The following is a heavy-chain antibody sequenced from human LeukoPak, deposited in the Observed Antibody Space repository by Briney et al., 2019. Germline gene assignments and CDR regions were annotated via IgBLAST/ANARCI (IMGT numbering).Heavy chain of an antibody. CDR1: GGSISSYY. CDR3: ARGTANLFDY. J-gene: IGHJ4*02. CDR2: IYYSGST. Sequence: SETLFLTCTVSGGSISSYYWSWIRQPPGKGLEWIGYIYYSGSTDYNPSLKSRVTISVDTSKNQFSLKLSSVTAADTAVYYCARGTANLFDYWGQGTLVTVSS. D-gene: IGHD2-21*02. V-gene: IGHV4-59*01.